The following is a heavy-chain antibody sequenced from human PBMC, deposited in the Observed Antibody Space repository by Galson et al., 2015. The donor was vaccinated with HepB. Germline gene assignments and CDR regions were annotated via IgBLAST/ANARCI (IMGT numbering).Heavy chain of an antibody. D-gene: IGHD6-19*01. CDR2: ISGSASST. V-gene: IGHV3-23*01. Sequence: SLRLSCAASGFTFTSYAMSWVRQAPGKGLEWVSDISGSASSTYYADSVKGRFTISRDNSKNTLYLQMNSLRVEDTAVYYCAKARGQWTPFDVWGQGTMVTVSS. CDR1: GFTFTSYA. J-gene: IGHJ3*01. CDR3: AKARGQWTPFDV.